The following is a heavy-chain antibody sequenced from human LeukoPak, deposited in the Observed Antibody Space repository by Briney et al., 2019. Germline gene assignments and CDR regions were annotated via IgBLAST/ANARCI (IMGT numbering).Heavy chain of an antibody. D-gene: IGHD6-13*01. V-gene: IGHV4-59*12. Sequence: SEPLSLTCTVSGGSINSYYWNWLRQPPGQGLEWIGFIYSSGSTNYNPSLKSRVAISVDTSKNHFSLKLSSVTAADTAVYYCASGAAASWFVYWGQGTLVTVSS. J-gene: IGHJ4*02. CDR3: ASGAAASWFVY. CDR1: GGSINSYY. CDR2: IYSSGST.